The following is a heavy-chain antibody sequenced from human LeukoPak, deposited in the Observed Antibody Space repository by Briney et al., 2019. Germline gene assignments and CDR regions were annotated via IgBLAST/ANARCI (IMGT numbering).Heavy chain of an antibody. CDR3: AREGWSGYFLDY. CDR2: ISSSGSTI. CDR1: GFTFSSYE. V-gene: IGHV3-48*03. Sequence: GGSLRLSCAASGFTFSSYEMNWVRQAPGKGLEWVSYISSSGSTIYYADSVKGRFTISRDNAKNSLYLQMNSLRAEDTAVYYCAREGWSGYFLDYWGQGTLVTVSS. D-gene: IGHD3-22*01. J-gene: IGHJ4*02.